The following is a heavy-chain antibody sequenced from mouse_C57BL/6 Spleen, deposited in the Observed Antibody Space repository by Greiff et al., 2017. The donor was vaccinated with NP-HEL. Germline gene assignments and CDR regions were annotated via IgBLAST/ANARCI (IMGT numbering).Heavy chain of an antibody. Sequence: EVKLMESGPELVKPGASVKISCKASGYSFTDYNMNWVKQSNGKSLEWIGVINPNYGTTSYNQKFKGKATLTVDQSSSTAYMQLNSLTSEDSAVYYCARSGSSLYAMDYWGQGTSVTVSS. CDR2: INPNYGTT. CDR3: ARSGSSLYAMDY. J-gene: IGHJ4*01. D-gene: IGHD1-1*01. CDR1: GYSFTDYN. V-gene: IGHV1-39*01.